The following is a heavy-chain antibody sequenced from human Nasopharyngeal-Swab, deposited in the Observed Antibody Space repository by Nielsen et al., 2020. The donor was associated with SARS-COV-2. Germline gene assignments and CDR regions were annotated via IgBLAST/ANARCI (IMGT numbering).Heavy chain of an antibody. V-gene: IGHV3-7*01. Sequence: GGSLRLSCAASGFTFSSYWMSWVRQAPGKGLEWVANIKQDGSEKYYVDSVKGRFTISRDNAKNTLYLQMNSLRAEDTAVYYCARDPGTSSGWYGGGGSNFDYWGQGTLVTVSS. CDR2: IKQDGSEK. J-gene: IGHJ4*02. CDR3: ARDPGTSSGWYGGGGSNFDY. D-gene: IGHD6-19*01. CDR1: GFTFSSYW.